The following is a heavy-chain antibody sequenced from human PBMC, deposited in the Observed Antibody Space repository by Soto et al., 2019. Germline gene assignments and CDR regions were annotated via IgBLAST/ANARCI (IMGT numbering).Heavy chain of an antibody. CDR1: GGSISSYY. CDR2: IYYSGST. Sequence: PSETLSLTCTVSGGSISSYYWSWIRQPPGKGLEWIGYIYYSGSTNYNPSLKSRVTISVDTSKNQFSLKLSSVTAADTAGYYWARDRGGGWFDPWGQGTLVTVSS. V-gene: IGHV4-59*01. J-gene: IGHJ5*02. CDR3: ARDRGGGWFDP. D-gene: IGHD3-16*01.